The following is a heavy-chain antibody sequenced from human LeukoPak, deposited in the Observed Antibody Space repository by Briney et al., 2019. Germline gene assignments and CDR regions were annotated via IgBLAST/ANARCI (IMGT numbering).Heavy chain of an antibody. J-gene: IGHJ4*02. CDR2: IYHSGST. Sequence: SETLSLTCTVSGGSISSSSYYWGWIRQPPGKGLEWIGYIYHSGSTYYNPSLKSRVTISVDRSKNQFPLKLSSVTAADTAVYYCARDSVWGAFDYWGQGTLVTVSS. D-gene: IGHD3-16*01. V-gene: IGHV4-39*06. CDR3: ARDSVWGAFDY. CDR1: GGSISSSSYY.